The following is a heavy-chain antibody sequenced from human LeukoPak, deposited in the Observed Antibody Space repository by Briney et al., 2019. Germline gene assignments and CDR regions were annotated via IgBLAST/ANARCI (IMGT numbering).Heavy chain of an antibody. Sequence: GGSLRLSCAASGFTFSNAWMSWVRQAPGKGLEWVGRIKSKTDGGTTDYAAPVKGRFTISRDGSKNTLYLQMNSLKTEDTAVHYCTTDRNVRGGLGWYWGQGTLVTVSS. CDR2: IKSKTDGGTT. CDR3: TTDRNVRGGLGWY. D-gene: IGHD3-16*01. CDR1: GFTFSNAW. V-gene: IGHV3-15*01. J-gene: IGHJ4*02.